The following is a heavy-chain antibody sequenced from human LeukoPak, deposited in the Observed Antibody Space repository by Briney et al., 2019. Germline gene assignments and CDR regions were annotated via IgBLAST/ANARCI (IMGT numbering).Heavy chain of an antibody. V-gene: IGHV1-2*02. CDR1: GYTXTDYY. J-gene: IGHJ4*02. CDR2: INPNSGGT. D-gene: IGHD5-24*01. CDR3: AREMTTIENDY. Sequence: ASVEVSCKASGYTXTDYYIHWVRQAPGQGLEWMGRINPNSGGTDYAQKFQGRVTMTRDTSISTAYMELSRLRSDDTAVYYCAREMTTIENDYWGQGTLVTVSS.